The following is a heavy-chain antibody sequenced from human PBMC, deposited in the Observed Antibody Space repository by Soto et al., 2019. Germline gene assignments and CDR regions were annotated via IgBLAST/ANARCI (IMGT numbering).Heavy chain of an antibody. CDR3: AKSVYNWNDGFFDY. D-gene: IGHD1-1*01. CDR2: ISYDGVNK. J-gene: IGHJ4*02. CDR1: GFTFSTYS. V-gene: IGHV3-30*18. Sequence: QVQLVESGGGVVQPGRSLRLSCAASGFTFSTYSMHWVRQAPGKGLEWVAVISYDGVNKYYADSVKGRFTISRDNSKNTLYLQMNSLRAEDTAMYYCAKSVYNWNDGFFDYWGQGTLVTVSS.